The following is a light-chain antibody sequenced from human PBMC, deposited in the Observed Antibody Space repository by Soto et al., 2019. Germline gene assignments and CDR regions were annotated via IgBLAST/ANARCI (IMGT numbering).Light chain of an antibody. CDR3: SSYTIYNIPQIV. CDR2: DVS. Sequence: SVLTQPASVSGSPGQSITISCTGKSSDVGGYNYVSWYQQHPGKAPKFMIYDVSNRPSGVSNRFSGSKSGNTASLTISGLQAEDEADYYCSSYTIYNIPQIVFVTGSKVTVL. V-gene: IGLV2-14*01. CDR1: SSDVGGYNY. J-gene: IGLJ1*01.